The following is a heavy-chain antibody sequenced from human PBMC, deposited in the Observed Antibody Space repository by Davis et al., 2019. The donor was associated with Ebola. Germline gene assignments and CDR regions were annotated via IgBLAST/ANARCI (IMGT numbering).Heavy chain of an antibody. V-gene: IGHV1-18*01. J-gene: IGHJ6*02. CDR2: ISFYTGNT. Sequence: ASVKVSCKASGFTFLTYAINWVRQAPGQGPVWMGWISFYTGNTNYAQKFQGRVTMTTETSTSTAYMELRSLRADDTAVYYCATCRGYCSGGSCYYYNGMDVWGQGTTVTVSS. CDR1: GFTFLTYA. D-gene: IGHD2-15*01. CDR3: ATCRGYCSGGSCYYYNGMDV.